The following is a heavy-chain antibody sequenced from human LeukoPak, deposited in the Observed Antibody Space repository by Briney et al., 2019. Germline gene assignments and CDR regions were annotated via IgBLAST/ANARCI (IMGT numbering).Heavy chain of an antibody. CDR1: GGSISTYY. CDR3: ARWVTASSIDY. D-gene: IGHD6-6*01. Sequence: SETLSLTCTVSGGSISTYYWSWNRQPPGKGLEWIGYIDYSGSTNYNPSLKSRVTISVDTSKNQFSLKLSSVTAADTAVYYCARWVTASSIDYWGQGTLVTVSS. J-gene: IGHJ4*02. V-gene: IGHV4-59*08. CDR2: IDYSGST.